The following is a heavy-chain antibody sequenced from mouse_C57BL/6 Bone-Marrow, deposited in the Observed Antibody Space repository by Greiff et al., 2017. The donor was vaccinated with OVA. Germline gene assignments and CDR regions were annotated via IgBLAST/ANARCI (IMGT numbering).Heavy chain of an antibody. CDR1: GFTFSDYG. D-gene: IGHD2-5*01. J-gene: IGHJ2*01. V-gene: IGHV5-17*01. CDR2: ISSGSSTI. Sequence: EVKVVESGGGLVKPGGSLKLSCAASGFTFSDYGMHWVRQAPEKGLEWVAYISSGSSTIYYADTVKGRFTISRDNAKNTLFLQMTSLRSEDTAMYYCAREDYSNPYFDYWGQGTTLTVSS. CDR3: AREDYSNPYFDY.